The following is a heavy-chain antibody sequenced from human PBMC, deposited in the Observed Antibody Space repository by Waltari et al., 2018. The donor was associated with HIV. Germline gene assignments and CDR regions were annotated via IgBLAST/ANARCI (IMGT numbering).Heavy chain of an antibody. Sequence: QVQLVQFGAEMRKPGASVKVSCPASKYTFASYGIHCLRQAPGQRLEWMGWINTGDGSTKDSQKFQGRVTITRDTSASTAYMQLSSLRSEDTAIYYCARELRFDIVFDYWGQGTLVTVSS. D-gene: IGHD5-12*01. CDR2: INTGDGST. J-gene: IGHJ4*02. CDR3: ARELRFDIVFDY. V-gene: IGHV1-3*04. CDR1: KYTFASYG.